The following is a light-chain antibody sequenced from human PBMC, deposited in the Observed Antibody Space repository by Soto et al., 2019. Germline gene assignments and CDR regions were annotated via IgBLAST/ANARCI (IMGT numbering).Light chain of an antibody. Sequence: EIALTQSPATLSLSPGERATLSCRASQSVSSYLAWYQQKPGQTPRLLIYDASNRATGIPARFSGSGSGTDFTLTISSLGPEDFAVYYCQQRSSWPRTFGQGTKLEIK. CDR3: QQRSSWPRT. V-gene: IGKV3-11*01. CDR1: QSVSSY. CDR2: DAS. J-gene: IGKJ2*01.